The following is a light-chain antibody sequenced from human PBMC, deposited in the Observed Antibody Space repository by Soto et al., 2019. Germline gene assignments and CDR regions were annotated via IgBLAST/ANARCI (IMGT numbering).Light chain of an antibody. Sequence: EIAMTQSPPTLSVSPGERATLSCRASQSVSSNLAWYQQKPGQAPRLLIYDAYNRATGIPPRFSGSGSGTEFTLTISSLQPDDLATYFCQQYDSFSTFGQGTKV. J-gene: IGKJ1*01. V-gene: IGKV3D-15*01. CDR3: QQYDSFST. CDR1: QSVSSN. CDR2: DAY.